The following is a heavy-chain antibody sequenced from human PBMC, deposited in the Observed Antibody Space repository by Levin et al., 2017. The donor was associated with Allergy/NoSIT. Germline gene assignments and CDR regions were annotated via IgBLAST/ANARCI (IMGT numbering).Heavy chain of an antibody. V-gene: IGHV4-31*03. CDR2: IYYSGST. CDR1: GGSISSGGYY. J-gene: IGHJ6*03. D-gene: IGHD2-15*01. Sequence: PSETLSLTCTVSGGSISSGGYYWSWIRQHPGKGLEWIGYIYYSGSTYYNPSLKSRVTISVDTSKNQFSLKLSSVTAADTAVYYCARDHCSGGSCSPLTSYYMDVWGKGTTVTVSS. CDR3: ARDHCSGGSCSPLTSYYMDV.